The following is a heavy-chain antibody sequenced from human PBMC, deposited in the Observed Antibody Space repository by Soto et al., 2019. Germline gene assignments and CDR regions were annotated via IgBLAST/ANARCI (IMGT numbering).Heavy chain of an antibody. V-gene: IGHV3-23*01. CDR2: ILVSGST. CDR1: GFTCSSYD. D-gene: IGHD2-8*02. J-gene: IGHJ3*02. CDR3: AKATATGGGAFDI. Sequence: GSLRLSCAASGFTCSSYDMSWVRQAPGKGLEWVSTILVSGSTHYPDSVKGRFTISRDNSKNTVFLQMNSLTAGDTAVYYCAKATATGGGAFDICGQGTMVTVSS.